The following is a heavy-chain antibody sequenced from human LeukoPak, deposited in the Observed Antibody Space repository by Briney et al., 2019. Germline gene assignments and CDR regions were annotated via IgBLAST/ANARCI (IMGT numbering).Heavy chain of an antibody. CDR3: ARAQRMYYDFWSGYEYKNWFDP. D-gene: IGHD3-3*01. J-gene: IGHJ5*02. V-gene: IGHV1-69*05. CDR1: GGTFSSYA. Sequence: PVKVSCKASGGTFSSYAISWVRQAPGQGLEWMGGIIPIFGTANYAQKFQGRVTITTDESTSTAYMELSSLRSEDTAVYYCARAQRMYYDFWSGYEYKNWFDPWGQGTLVTVSS. CDR2: IIPIFGTA.